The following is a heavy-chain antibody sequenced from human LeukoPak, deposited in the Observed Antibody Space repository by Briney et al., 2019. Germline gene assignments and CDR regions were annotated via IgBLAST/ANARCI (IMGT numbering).Heavy chain of an antibody. CDR1: GFTFSSFW. D-gene: IGHD2-2*01. J-gene: IGHJ6*02. CDR2: ITSDGSRT. Sequence: PGGSLRLSCAASGFTFSSFWMHWVRRAPGKGLVWVSVITSDGSRTTHADSVKGRFTISRDNAKNTLYLQMNSLRAEDTAVYYCARDVPATGYGMDAWGQGTTVTVSS. CDR3: ARDVPATGYGMDA. V-gene: IGHV3-74*01.